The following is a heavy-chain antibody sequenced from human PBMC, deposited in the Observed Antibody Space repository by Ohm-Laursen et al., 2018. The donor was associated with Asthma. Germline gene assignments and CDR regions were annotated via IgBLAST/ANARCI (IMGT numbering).Heavy chain of an antibody. J-gene: IGHJ4*02. CDR2: INPLGYEK. Sequence: SLRLSCTASGVAFIDSWMSWVRQLPGGSLEWVAKINPLGYEKYYMDSVRGRFTVSRDNAKNSLYLEMNSLRVEDTAVYYCVTDAWWSYVHWGLGTLVTVSS. D-gene: IGHD1-26*01. CDR3: VTDAWWSYVH. V-gene: IGHV3-7*01. CDR1: GVAFIDSW.